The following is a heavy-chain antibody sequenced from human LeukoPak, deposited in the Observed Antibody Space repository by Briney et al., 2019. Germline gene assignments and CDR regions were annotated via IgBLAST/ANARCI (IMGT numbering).Heavy chain of an antibody. D-gene: IGHD2-2*01. CDR2: MNPNSGKT. J-gene: IGHJ4*02. Sequence: GASVKVSCKASGYTFTSYDINWVRQATGQGLEWMGWMNPNSGKTGYAQKFQGRVTMTTNIPISTAYMELSSLRSEDTAIYYCVTQLLEVGYWGQGTLVTVSS. CDR1: GYTFTSYD. V-gene: IGHV1-8*01. CDR3: VTQLLEVGY.